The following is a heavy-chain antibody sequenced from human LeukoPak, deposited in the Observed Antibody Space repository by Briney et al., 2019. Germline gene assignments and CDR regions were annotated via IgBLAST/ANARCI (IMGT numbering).Heavy chain of an antibody. Sequence: GGSLRPSCAASGFTFSSYGMHWVRQAPGKGLEWVAFIRYDGSNKYYADSVKGRFTISRGNSKNTLYLQMNSLRAEDTAVYYCAKPGYYYDSSGYYTTPYYFDYWGQGTLVTVSS. D-gene: IGHD3-22*01. CDR1: GFTFSSYG. J-gene: IGHJ4*02. CDR2: IRYDGSNK. V-gene: IGHV3-30*02. CDR3: AKPGYYYDSSGYYTTPYYFDY.